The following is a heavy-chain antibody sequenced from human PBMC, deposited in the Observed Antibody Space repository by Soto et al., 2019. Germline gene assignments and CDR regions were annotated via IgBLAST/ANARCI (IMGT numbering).Heavy chain of an antibody. J-gene: IGHJ5*02. V-gene: IGHV3-11*01. Sequence: QVQLLESGGALVKPGGSLRLSCGASGFKFSDYYMSWIRQAPGKGLEWVSYISSSGSTIHYAESVKGRFTISRDNANNSLFLQMNSLKDEDTAVYFCAGGGSESSAWYPWFDPWVQEPWSPSPQ. D-gene: IGHD6-19*01. CDR2: ISSSGSTI. CDR3: AGGGSESSAWYPWFDP. CDR1: GFKFSDYY.